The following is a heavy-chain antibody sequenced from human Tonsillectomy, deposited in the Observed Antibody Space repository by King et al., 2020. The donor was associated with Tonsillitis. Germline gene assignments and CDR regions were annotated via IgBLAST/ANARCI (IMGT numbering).Heavy chain of an antibody. D-gene: IGHD2-15*01. CDR3: VREMLTGSCADY. V-gene: IGHV3-23*04. CDR1: GFTFRSYA. CDR2: ISGSGYKT. J-gene: IGHJ4*02. Sequence: VQLVESGGGLVQPGGPLRLSCAASGFTFRSYALSWVRQSPGKGLQWVSAISGSGYKTYYIDPVKGRVTISRDNSKNTVYLQMNSLRAEDTGVYYCVREMLTGSCADYWGQGTLVTVSS.